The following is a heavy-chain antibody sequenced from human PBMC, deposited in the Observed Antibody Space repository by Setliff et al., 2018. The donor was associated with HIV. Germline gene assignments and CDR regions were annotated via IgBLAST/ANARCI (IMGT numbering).Heavy chain of an antibody. CDR3: ARDRDIVVVPASPQGYYYYMDV. J-gene: IGHJ6*03. CDR1: GGSISSGNYY. V-gene: IGHV4-61*02. CDR2: IYSSGST. D-gene: IGHD2-2*01. Sequence: SETLSLTCTVSGGSISSGNYYWSWIRQPAGKGLEWIGRIYSSGSTNYNPSLKSRVTISINTSKNQFSLKLSSVTAADTAVYYCARDRDIVVVPASPQGYYYYMDVRGKGTTVTVSS.